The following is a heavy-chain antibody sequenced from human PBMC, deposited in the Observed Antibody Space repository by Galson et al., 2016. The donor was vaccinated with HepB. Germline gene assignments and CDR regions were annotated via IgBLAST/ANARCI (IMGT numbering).Heavy chain of an antibody. CDR1: GYTFTGYY. Sequence: SVKVSCKASGYTFTGYYMHWVRQAPGQGLEWMGWIIPDRGGTNYAQNFQGRVTMTRDTSISTAYMELSGLRSDDTAVYYCANGSDRTRTTEGFDFWGQGALVTVSS. D-gene: IGHD1-1*01. V-gene: IGHV1-2*02. J-gene: IGHJ4*02. CDR2: IIPDRGGT. CDR3: ANGSDRTRTTEGFDF.